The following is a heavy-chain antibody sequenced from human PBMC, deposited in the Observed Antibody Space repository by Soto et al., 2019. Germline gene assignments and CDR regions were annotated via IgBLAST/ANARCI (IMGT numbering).Heavy chain of an antibody. V-gene: IGHV3-30*18. D-gene: IGHD5-18*01. CDR3: AKEPVDTAMVNYYYYMDV. J-gene: IGHJ6*03. Sequence: PGGSLRLSCAASGFTFSSYGMHWVRQAPGKGLEWVAVISYDGSNKYYADSVKGRFTISRDNSKNTLYLQMNSLRAEDTAVYYCAKEPVDTAMVNYYYYMDVWGKGTTVTVSS. CDR2: ISYDGSNK. CDR1: GFTFSSYG.